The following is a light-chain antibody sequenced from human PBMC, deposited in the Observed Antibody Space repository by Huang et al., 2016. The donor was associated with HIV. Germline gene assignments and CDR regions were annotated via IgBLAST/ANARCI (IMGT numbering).Light chain of an antibody. CDR3: QGYNSAPFT. J-gene: IGKJ3*01. Sequence: DIQMTQSPTSLSASVGDRVTITCRASQGIANYLAWYQQKPGKVPQLLIYASSTLQPGVPSRFSGSGSVTDFTLTISSLQPEDVATYYCQGYNSAPFTFGPGTKVDLK. CDR2: ASS. CDR1: QGIANY. V-gene: IGKV1-27*01.